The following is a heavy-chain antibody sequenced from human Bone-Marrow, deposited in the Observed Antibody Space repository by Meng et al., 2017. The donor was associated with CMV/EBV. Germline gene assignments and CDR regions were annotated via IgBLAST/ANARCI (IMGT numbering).Heavy chain of an antibody. V-gene: IGHV3-66*02. CDR3: ARDQTDLLAAAGHDALDI. J-gene: IGHJ3*02. CDR1: GFTVSSNY. Sequence: LSLTCAASGFTVSSNYMSWVRQAPGKGLEWVSVIYSGGSTYYAGSVKGRFTISRDNSKNTLYLQMNSLRAEDTAVYYCARDQTDLLAAAGHDALDIWGQGTMVTVSS. D-gene: IGHD6-13*01. CDR2: IYSGGST.